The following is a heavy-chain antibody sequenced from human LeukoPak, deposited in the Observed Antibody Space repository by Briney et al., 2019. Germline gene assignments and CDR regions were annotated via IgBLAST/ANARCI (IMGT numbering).Heavy chain of an antibody. Sequence: ASVKVSCKASGYTFTGYYMHWVRQAPGQGLEWMGWINPNSGGTNYAQKLQGRVTMTTDTSTSTAYMELRSLRSDDTAVYYCARAASDYYGSGSYEDYWGQGTLVTVSS. CDR3: ARAASDYYGSGSYEDY. CDR1: GYTFTGYY. J-gene: IGHJ4*02. D-gene: IGHD3-10*01. CDR2: INPNSGGT. V-gene: IGHV1-2*02.